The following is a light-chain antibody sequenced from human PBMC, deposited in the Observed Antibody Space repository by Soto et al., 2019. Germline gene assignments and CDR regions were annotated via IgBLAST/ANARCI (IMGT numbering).Light chain of an antibody. V-gene: IGLV1-40*01. CDR1: SSNIGAGYD. J-gene: IGLJ3*02. CDR2: GNS. CDR3: QSYDSSLSGWV. Sequence: QSVLTQPRSVSGAPGQRVTISCTGSSSNIGAGYDVHWYQQLPGTAPKLLIYGNSNRPSGVPDRFSGSKSGTSASLAITGLQAEDEADYYCQSYDSSLSGWVFGGGTKLTVL.